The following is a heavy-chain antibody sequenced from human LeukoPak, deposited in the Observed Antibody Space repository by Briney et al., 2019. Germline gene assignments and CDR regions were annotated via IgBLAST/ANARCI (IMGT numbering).Heavy chain of an antibody. Sequence: GGSLRLSCAASGFTFSSYAMHWVRQAPGKGLEWVAVISYDGSNKYYADSVKGRFTISRVNSKNTLYLQMNSLRAEDTAVYYCARAHFDWLLDYWGQGTLVTVSS. V-gene: IGHV3-30*04. D-gene: IGHD3-9*01. CDR3: ARAHFDWLLDY. CDR2: ISYDGSNK. J-gene: IGHJ4*02. CDR1: GFTFSSYA.